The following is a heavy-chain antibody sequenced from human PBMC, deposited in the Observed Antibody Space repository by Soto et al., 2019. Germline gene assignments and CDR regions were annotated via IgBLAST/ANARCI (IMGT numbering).Heavy chain of an antibody. V-gene: IGHV4-59*01. CDR1: VVSISSYY. CDR2: IHYSGST. CDR3: ARVGWTTVGYYFDY. D-gene: IGHD4-17*01. J-gene: IGHJ4*02. Sequence: PSETLSLTCTVSVVSISSYYWSWIRQPPGKGLERIGYIHYSGSTKYNPSLKSRVSISVDTSKSQFSLKLSSVTAADTAVYYCARVGWTTVGYYFDYWGQGALVTVSS.